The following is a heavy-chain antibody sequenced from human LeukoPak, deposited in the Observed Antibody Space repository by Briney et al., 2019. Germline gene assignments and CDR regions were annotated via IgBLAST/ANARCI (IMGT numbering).Heavy chain of an antibody. CDR3: ARDDDDYSNSGPLDY. Sequence: PGGSLRLSCAASGFTFSTYSMNWVRQAPGKGLEWVSYISSGSRTIYYADSVKGRFTISRDNAKNSLYLQMNRLRAEDTAVYFCARDDDDYSNSGPLDYWGQGTLVTVSS. CDR2: ISSGSRTI. D-gene: IGHD4-11*01. CDR1: GFTFSTYS. J-gene: IGHJ4*02. V-gene: IGHV3-48*01.